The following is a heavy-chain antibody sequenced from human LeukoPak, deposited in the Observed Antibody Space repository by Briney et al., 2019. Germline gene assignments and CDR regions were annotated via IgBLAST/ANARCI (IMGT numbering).Heavy chain of an antibody. CDR3: ASVKIAVADWFDP. CDR1: GYTFTSYA. V-gene: IGHV1-3*03. Sequence: ASVKVSCKASGYTFTSYAMHWVRQAPGQRLEWMGWINAGNGNTKYSQEFQGRVTITRDTSASTAYMELSSLRSEDMAVYYCASVKIAVADWFDPWGQGTLVTVSS. D-gene: IGHD6-19*01. CDR2: INAGNGNT. J-gene: IGHJ5*02.